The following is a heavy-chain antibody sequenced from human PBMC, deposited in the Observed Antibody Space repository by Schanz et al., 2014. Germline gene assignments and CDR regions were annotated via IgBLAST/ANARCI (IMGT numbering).Heavy chain of an antibody. CDR2: INPNSGAT. CDR1: GYTFTGYY. Sequence: QVQLVQSGGEVKTPGASVKVSCKASGYTFTGYYMHWVRQAPGQGLEWMGQINPNSGATIYAQNFQGRVTMTRDTSISTAYMELSRLRSDDTAMYYCARGPSILDYWGQGTLVSVSS. J-gene: IGHJ4*02. CDR3: ARGPSILDY. D-gene: IGHD2-2*01. V-gene: IGHV1-2*06.